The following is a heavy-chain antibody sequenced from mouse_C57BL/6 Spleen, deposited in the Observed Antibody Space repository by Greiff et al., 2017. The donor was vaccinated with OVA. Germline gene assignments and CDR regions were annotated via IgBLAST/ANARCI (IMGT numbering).Heavy chain of an antibody. CDR3: AMALRLRSYYAMDY. D-gene: IGHD3-2*02. Sequence: QVQLQQPGAELVKPGASVKVSCKASGYTFTSYWMHWVKQRPGQGLEWIGRIHPSDSDTNYNQKFKGKATLTVDKSSSTAYMQLSSLTSEDSAVYYCAMALRLRSYYAMDYWGQGTSVTVSS. CDR2: IHPSDSDT. CDR1: GYTFTSYW. J-gene: IGHJ4*01. V-gene: IGHV1-74*01.